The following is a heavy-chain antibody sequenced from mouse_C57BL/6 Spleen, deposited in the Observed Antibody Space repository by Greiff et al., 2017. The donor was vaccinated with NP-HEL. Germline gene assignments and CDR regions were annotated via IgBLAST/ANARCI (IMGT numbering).Heavy chain of an antibody. CDR1: GYTFTGYW. Sequence: QVQLQQSGAELMKPGASVKLSCKATGYTFTGYWIEWVKQRPGHGLEWIGEILPGSGSTNYNEKFKGKATFTADKSSNTAYMQLSSLTTEDSAIYYCARGQLRLPYFDYWGQGTTLTVSS. CDR3: ARGQLRLPYFDY. CDR2: ILPGSGST. J-gene: IGHJ2*01. V-gene: IGHV1-9*01. D-gene: IGHD3-2*02.